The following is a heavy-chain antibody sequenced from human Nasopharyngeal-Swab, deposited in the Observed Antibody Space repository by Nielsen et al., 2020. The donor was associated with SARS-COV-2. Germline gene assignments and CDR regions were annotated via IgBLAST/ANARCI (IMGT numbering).Heavy chain of an antibody. CDR1: GFTFSSYA. CDR2: ISGSGGST. Sequence: GGSLRLFCAASGFTFSSYAMSWVRQAPGKGLEWVSAISGSGGSTYYADSVKGRFTISRDNSKNTLYLQMNSLRAEDTAVYYCAKDARYGILANDAFDIWGQGTMVTVSS. J-gene: IGHJ3*02. CDR3: AKDARYGILANDAFDI. V-gene: IGHV3-23*01. D-gene: IGHD3-9*01.